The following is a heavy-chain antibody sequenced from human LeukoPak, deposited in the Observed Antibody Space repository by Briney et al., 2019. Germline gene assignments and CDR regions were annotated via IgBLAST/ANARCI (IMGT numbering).Heavy chain of an antibody. CDR2: IAASWGNT. Sequence: GGSLRLSCLVSGFSFSSFGMHWVRQTPGKGLEFVSAIAASWGNTYYTASAKGRFTISRDNAKNSLYLQMNSLRAEDTAVYYCARVRCSGGSCFYNFDYWGQGSLVTVSS. CDR1: GFSFSSFG. V-gene: IGHV3-64*04. D-gene: IGHD2-15*01. CDR3: ARVRCSGGSCFYNFDY. J-gene: IGHJ4*02.